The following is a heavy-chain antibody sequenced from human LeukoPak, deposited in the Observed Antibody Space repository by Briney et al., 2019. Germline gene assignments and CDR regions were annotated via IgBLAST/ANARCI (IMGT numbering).Heavy chain of an antibody. Sequence: SGTLSLTCAVYGGSFSGYYWSWIRQPPGKGLEWIGGINHSGSTNYNPSLKSRVTISVDTSKNQFSLKLSSVTAADTAVYYCATPYGATPGAFDIWGQGTMVTVSS. CDR3: ATPYGATPGAFDI. CDR2: INHSGST. V-gene: IGHV4-34*01. CDR1: GGSFSGYY. J-gene: IGHJ3*02. D-gene: IGHD4-17*01.